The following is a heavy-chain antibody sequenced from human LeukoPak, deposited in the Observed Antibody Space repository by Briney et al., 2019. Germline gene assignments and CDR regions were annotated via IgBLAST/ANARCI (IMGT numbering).Heavy chain of an antibody. CDR1: GFTFSSYG. CDR2: IWYDGSNK. J-gene: IGHJ4*02. V-gene: IGHV3-33*01. Sequence: GGSLRLSCAASGFTFSSYGMHWVRQAPGKGLEWVVVIWYDGSNKYYADSVKGRFTISRDNSKNTLYLQMNSLRAEDTAVYYCARYAVPGYGSSHLDYWGQGTLVTVSS. CDR3: ARYAVPGYGSSHLDY. D-gene: IGHD6-13*01.